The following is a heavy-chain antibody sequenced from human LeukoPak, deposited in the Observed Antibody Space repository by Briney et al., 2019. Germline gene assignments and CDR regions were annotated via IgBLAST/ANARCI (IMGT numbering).Heavy chain of an antibody. CDR3: AKSLRSSSWYEFDY. CDR1: GFTFRSYA. V-gene: IGHV3-23*01. Sequence: GGSLRLSCAASGFTFRSYAMSWVRQAPGKGLEWVSVISNSGGSTYYADSVKGRFTISRDNSKNTLYLQMNSLRAKDTAIYYCAKSLRSSSWYEFDYWGQGTLVTVSS. J-gene: IGHJ4*02. CDR2: ISNSGGST. D-gene: IGHD6-13*01.